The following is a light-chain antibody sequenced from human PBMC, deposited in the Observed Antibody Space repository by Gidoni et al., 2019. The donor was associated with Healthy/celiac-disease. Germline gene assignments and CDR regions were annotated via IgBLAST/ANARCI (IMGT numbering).Light chain of an antibody. J-gene: IGKJ1*01. CDR1: QAVSNSY. CDR3: QQYGSTSGA. CDR2: GAS. V-gene: IGKV3-20*01. Sequence: ESVLTHSPGTLSLSPGERATLTCRASQAVSNSYLAWYVQKPGQAPRLLIYGASNRDTGTPDRFSGSGSGTDFTLTISRLEPEDFATYYCQQYGSTSGAFGQGTKVEIK.